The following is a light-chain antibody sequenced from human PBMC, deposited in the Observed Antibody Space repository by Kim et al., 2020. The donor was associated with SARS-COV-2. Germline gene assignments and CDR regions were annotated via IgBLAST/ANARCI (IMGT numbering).Light chain of an antibody. CDR1: SSKLGSDY. CDR3: AVWDESLSGWL. CDR2: RNS. V-gene: IGLV1-47*01. J-gene: IGLJ3*02. Sequence: GQRVTVSCSGSSSKLGSDYVYWYQQHPGTAPKLFIYRNSQRPSGVPDRFSGSKSGTSASLAISGLRFEDEAEYYCAVWDESLSGWLFGGGTQLTVL.